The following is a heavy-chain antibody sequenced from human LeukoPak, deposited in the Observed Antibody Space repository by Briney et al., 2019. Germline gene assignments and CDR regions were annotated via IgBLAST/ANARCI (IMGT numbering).Heavy chain of an antibody. Sequence: GGSLRLSCAASGFTFSSYWMHWVRQAPGKGLVWVSRINTDGSSTSYADSVKGRFTISRDNAKNTLYLQMNSLRAEDTAVYYCAREAYYDILTGYHPPFDYWGQGTLFTVSS. V-gene: IGHV3-74*01. J-gene: IGHJ4*02. CDR3: AREAYYDILTGYHPPFDY. CDR1: GFTFSSYW. CDR2: INTDGSST. D-gene: IGHD3-9*01.